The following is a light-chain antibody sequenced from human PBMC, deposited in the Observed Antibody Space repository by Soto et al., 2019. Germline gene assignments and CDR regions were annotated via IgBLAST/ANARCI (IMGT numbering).Light chain of an antibody. CDR1: SNDFALYNY. J-gene: IGLJ1*01. Sequence: QSVLTQPASVSGSPGQSITISCTGTSNDFALYNYVSWYQLHPGKAPKLIIYAVSVRTSGVSSRFSGSKSGNTASLTISGLQDEDEADYYCSSHYPSGTLQIFGRGTKLTVL. CDR2: AVS. CDR3: SSHYPSGTLQI. V-gene: IGLV2-14*01.